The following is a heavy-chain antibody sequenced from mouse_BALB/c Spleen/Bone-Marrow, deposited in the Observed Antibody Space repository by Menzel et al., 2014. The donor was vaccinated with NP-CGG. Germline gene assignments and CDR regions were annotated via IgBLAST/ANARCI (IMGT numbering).Heavy chain of an antibody. V-gene: IGHV7-3*02. CDR2: IRNKANGYTT. CDR3: ATGWFAY. CDR1: GFTFTDYY. J-gene: IGHJ3*01. Sequence: EVHLVESGGGLVQPGGSLRLSCATSGFTFTDYYMSWVRQPPGKAHEWLGFIRNKANGYTTEYSASVKGRFTISRDNSQSILYLQMNTLRAEDSATYYCATGWFAYWGQGTLVTVSA.